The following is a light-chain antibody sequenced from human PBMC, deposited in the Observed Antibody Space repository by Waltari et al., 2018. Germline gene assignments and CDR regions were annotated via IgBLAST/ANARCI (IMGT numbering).Light chain of an antibody. Sequence: EIVLTQSPATLSLSPGDTATLPCRASQSVGSYLAWYQQRPGQPPRLLIYGASNRATGVPARFRGSGSGTDFTLTISSLEAEDFAVYYCQQRSNWTPHTFGQGARLEIK. CDR2: GAS. CDR1: QSVGSY. V-gene: IGKV3-11*01. J-gene: IGKJ2*01. CDR3: QQRSNWTPHT.